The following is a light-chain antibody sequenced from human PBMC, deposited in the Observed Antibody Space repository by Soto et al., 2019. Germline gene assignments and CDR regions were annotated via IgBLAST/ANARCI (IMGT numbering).Light chain of an antibody. J-gene: IGKJ5*01. CDR2: GAS. CDR1: QSVSSN. Sequence: EIVMTQSPSTLSVSPGERAPLSCRASQSVSSNLAWYQHKHGQAPRVLIYGASTRATSIPARFSGSGSGTELTLTISSLQSEDFAVYSCQQYNDWPPTFGHGTRLEIK. V-gene: IGKV3-15*01. CDR3: QQYNDWPPT.